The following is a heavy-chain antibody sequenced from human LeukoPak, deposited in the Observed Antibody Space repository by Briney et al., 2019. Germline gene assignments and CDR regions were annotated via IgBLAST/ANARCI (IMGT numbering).Heavy chain of an antibody. Sequence: SETLSLTCTVSGGPIRSYYWSWIRQPPGKGLEWIGYICTSGSTNYNPSLESRVTISVDTSKNQFSLKLSSVTAADTAVYYCARGRYFDWVFYFDLWGQGTLVTVSS. CDR2: ICTSGST. J-gene: IGHJ4*02. CDR1: GGPIRSYY. D-gene: IGHD3-9*01. CDR3: ARGRYFDWVFYFDL. V-gene: IGHV4-4*09.